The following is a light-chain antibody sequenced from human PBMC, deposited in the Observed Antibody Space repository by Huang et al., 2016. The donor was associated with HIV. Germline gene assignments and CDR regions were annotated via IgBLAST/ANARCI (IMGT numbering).Light chain of an antibody. Sequence: EIVLTQSPATLSLSPGERATLSCRASKRVSSYLAWYQHQPGQAPSLLLYDASNRATGIPARFSGSGSGTDFTLTISSLEPEDFAVYYYQQRSNWPRMYTFGQGTKLEIK. CDR1: KRVSSY. J-gene: IGKJ2*01. CDR3: QQRSNWPRMYT. V-gene: IGKV3-11*01. CDR2: DAS.